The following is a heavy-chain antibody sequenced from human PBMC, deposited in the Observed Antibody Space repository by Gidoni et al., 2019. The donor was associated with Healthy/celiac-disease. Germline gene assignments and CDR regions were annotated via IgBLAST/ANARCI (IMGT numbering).Heavy chain of an antibody. D-gene: IGHD3-16*02. CDR1: GGSISSYY. CDR2: IYYSGST. V-gene: IGHV4-59*01. Sequence: QVQLQESGPGLVKPSETLSLTCTVSGGSISSYYWSWIRQPPGKGLEWIGYIYYSGSTNYNPSLKSRVTISVDTSKNQFSLKLSSVTAADTAVYYCARVSIDWYFDLWGRGTLVTVSS. CDR3: ARVSIDWYFDL. J-gene: IGHJ2*01.